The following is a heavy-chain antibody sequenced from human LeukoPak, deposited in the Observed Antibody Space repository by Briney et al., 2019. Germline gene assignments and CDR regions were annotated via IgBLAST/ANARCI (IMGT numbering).Heavy chain of an antibody. D-gene: IGHD5-24*01. CDR1: GLTFRSFW. Sequence: PGGSLRLSCAVSGLTFRSFWMSWVRQAPGKGLKWVANINQEGSERYFVDSVKGRFTISRDNAKNSLHLQMNTLTAEDTAVYYCARERDGRFFDYWGQGTLVTVSS. J-gene: IGHJ4*02. V-gene: IGHV3-7*01. CDR3: ARERDGRFFDY. CDR2: INQEGSER.